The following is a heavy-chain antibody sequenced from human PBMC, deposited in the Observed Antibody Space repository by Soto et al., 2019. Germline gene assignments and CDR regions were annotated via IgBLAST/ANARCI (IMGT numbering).Heavy chain of an antibody. V-gene: IGHV1-46*01. D-gene: IGHD6-13*01. J-gene: IGHJ4*02. CDR2: INPSGGST. Sequence: QVQLVQSEAEVKKPGASVKVSCKASGYTFTSYYMHWVRQAPGQGLEWMGIINPSGGSTSYAQKFQGRVTMTRDTSTSTVYMELSSLRSEDTAVYYCARVAHSSSWTRSNFFDYWGQGTLVTVSS. CDR3: ARVAHSSSWTRSNFFDY. CDR1: GYTFTSYY.